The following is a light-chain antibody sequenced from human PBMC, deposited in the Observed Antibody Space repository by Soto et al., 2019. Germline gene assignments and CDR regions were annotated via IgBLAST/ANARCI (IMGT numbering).Light chain of an antibody. CDR3: QTWGTGIRV. V-gene: IGLV4-69*01. Sequence: QPVLTQSRSASASLGASVKLTCTLSSXHSSYAIAWHQQQPEKGPRYLMKLNSDGSHSKGDGIPDRFSGSSSGAERYLTISSLQSEDEADYYCQTWGTGIRVFGGGT. CDR2: LNSDGSH. CDR1: SXHSSYA. J-gene: IGLJ2*01.